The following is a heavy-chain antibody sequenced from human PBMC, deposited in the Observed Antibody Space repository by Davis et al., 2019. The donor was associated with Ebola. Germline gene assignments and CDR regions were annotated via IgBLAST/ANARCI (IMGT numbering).Heavy chain of an antibody. CDR3: ARGGRGYSYDY. CDR1: GYIFKNYA. Sequence: ASVKVSCKTSGYIFKNYAITWVRQAPGQGLEWMGWISSYNGNTKYAQKLQGRVTMTTDTSTSTAYMELRSLRSDDTAVYYCARGGRGYSYDYWGQGTLVTVSS. CDR2: ISSYNGNT. J-gene: IGHJ4*02. D-gene: IGHD5-18*01. V-gene: IGHV1-18*04.